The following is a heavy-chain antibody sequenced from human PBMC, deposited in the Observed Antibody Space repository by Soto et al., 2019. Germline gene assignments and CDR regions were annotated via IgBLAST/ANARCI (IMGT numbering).Heavy chain of an antibody. CDR1: GGSISSGGYY. CDR3: ARHPTIAELMVYATHYFDH. Sequence: SETLSLTCTVSGGSISSGGYYWSWIRQHPGKGLEWIGYIYYSGSTYYNPSLKSRVTISVDTSKNQFSLKLSSVTAADTAVYYCARHPTIAELMVYATHYFDHWGQGTLVTVSS. J-gene: IGHJ4*02. V-gene: IGHV4-39*01. CDR2: IYYSGST. D-gene: IGHD2-8*01.